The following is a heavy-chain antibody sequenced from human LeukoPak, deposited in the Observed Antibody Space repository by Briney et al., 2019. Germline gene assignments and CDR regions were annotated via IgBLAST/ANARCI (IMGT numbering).Heavy chain of an antibody. D-gene: IGHD6-19*01. CDR2: INPNSGGT. CDR3: ARFSSGWYGCDYYYMDV. V-gene: IGHV1-2*06. J-gene: IGHJ6*03. CDR1: GYTFTGYY. Sequence: GASVKVSCKASGYTFTGYYMHWVRQAPGQGLEGMGRINPNSGGTNYAQKFQGRVTMTRDTSISTAYMELSRLRSDDTAVYYCARFSSGWYGCDYYYMDVWGKGTTVTVSS.